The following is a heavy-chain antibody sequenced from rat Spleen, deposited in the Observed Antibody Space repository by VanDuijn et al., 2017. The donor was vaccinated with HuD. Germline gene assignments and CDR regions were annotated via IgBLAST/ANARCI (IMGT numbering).Heavy chain of an antibody. Sequence: EVQLVESDGGLVQPGRSLKLSCAASGFTFSDYYMAWVRQAPTKGLEWVASITNTGGSTYYPDSVKGRFTVSRDNVKSILYLQMDSLRSEDTATYYCARLTGGHFDYWGQGVMGTVSS. J-gene: IGHJ2*01. CDR1: GFTFSDYY. CDR2: ITNTGGST. V-gene: IGHV5-25*01. CDR3: ARLTGGHFDY. D-gene: IGHD5-1*01.